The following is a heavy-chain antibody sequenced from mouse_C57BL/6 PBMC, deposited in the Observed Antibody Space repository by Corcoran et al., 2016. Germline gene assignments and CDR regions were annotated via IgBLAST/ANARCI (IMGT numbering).Heavy chain of an antibody. CDR1: GFNIKTTY. V-gene: IGHV14-3*01. Sequence: VQLQQSVAELVRPGASVKLSCTASGFNIKTTYMHWVKQRPEQGLEWIGRIDPANGNTKYAPKFQGMATITADPSSNTAYLQLSSLTSEDTAIYYCARLPTREYDFDYWGQGTTLTVSS. D-gene: IGHD1-1*01. CDR2: IDPANGNT. J-gene: IGHJ2*01. CDR3: ARLPTREYDFDY.